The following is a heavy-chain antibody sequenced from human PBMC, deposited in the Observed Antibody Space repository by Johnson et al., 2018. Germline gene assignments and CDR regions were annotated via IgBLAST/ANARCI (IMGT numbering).Heavy chain of an antibody. CDR3: GGWGFVDHPDYYYYMDV. J-gene: IGHJ6*03. Sequence: EVQLVESGGVVVQPGGSLRLSCAASGFTFDNHAMHWVRQAPGKGLEWVSLISWDGGTTYYADSVKGRFTNSRDNAKNSLYLQMNSLSAEDTAVYLRGGWGFVDHPDYYYYMDVWGKGTTVTVSS. CDR1: GFTFDNHA. V-gene: IGHV3-43D*03. D-gene: IGHD3-10*01. CDR2: ISWDGGTT.